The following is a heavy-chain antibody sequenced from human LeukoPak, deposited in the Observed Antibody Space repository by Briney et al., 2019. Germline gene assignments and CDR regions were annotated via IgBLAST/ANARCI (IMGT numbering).Heavy chain of an antibody. Sequence: SETLSLTCGVYGGSVSGYYWSWIRQPPGKGLEWIGEVSHSGRVNYNPSLRSRVTISVDTSKNQFSLKLNSVTAADTAVYYCASRTYYYGSGDYRVFDYWGQGPLVTVSS. CDR1: GGSVSGYY. CDR2: VSHSGRV. J-gene: IGHJ4*02. CDR3: ASRTYYYGSGDYRVFDY. D-gene: IGHD3-10*01. V-gene: IGHV4-34*01.